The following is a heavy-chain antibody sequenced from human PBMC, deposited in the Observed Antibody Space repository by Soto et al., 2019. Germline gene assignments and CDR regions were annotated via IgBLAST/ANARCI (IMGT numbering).Heavy chain of an antibody. Sequence: ASVKLSRKASGYSFTSYAMHWVRQAPGQRLEWMGWINAGNGNTKYSQKFQGRVTITRDTSASTAYMELSSLRSEDTAVYYCARDPGYSYGYNWGQGTLVTRLL. CDR3: ARDPGYSYGYN. V-gene: IGHV1-3*01. CDR2: INAGNGNT. D-gene: IGHD5-18*01. J-gene: IGHJ4*02. CDR1: GYSFTSYA.